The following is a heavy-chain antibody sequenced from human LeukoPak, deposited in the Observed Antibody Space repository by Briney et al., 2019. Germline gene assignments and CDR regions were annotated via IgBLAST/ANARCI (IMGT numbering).Heavy chain of an antibody. V-gene: IGHV1-18*01. J-gene: IGHJ4*02. CDR3: ARGGAATVVTPPFDY. Sequence: GASVKVSCKASGYTFTSYGISWVRQAPGQGLEWMGWISAHNGNTNYSQNLQGRVTMTTDTSTSTAYMELRSLRSDDTAVYFCARGGAATVVTPPFDYWGQGTLVTVSS. D-gene: IGHD4-23*01. CDR1: GYTFTSYG. CDR2: ISAHNGNT.